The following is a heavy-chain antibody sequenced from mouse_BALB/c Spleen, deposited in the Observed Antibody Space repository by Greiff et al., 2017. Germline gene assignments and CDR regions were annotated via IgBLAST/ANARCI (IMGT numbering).Heavy chain of an antibody. CDR1: GFTFSSFG. J-gene: IGHJ2*01. V-gene: IGHV5-17*02. CDR3: ARGGLRRFPSFDD. D-gene: IGHD2-4*01. Sequence: EVKLMESGGGLVQPGGSRKLSCAASGFTFSSFGMHWVRQAPEKGLEWVAYISSGSSTIYYADTVKGRFTISRDNPKNTLFLQMTSLRSEDTAMYYCARGGLRRFPSFDDWGQGTTLTVSS. CDR2: ISSGSSTI.